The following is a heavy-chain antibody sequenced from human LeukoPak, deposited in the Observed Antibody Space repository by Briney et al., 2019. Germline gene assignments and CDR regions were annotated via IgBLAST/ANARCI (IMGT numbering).Heavy chain of an antibody. V-gene: IGHV3-30-3*01. CDR1: GFTFSSYA. J-gene: IGHJ6*03. CDR3: ARNLYSSSWYVHYYYYYMDD. Sequence: GGSLRLSCAASGFTFSSYAMHWVRQAPGKGLEWVAVISYDGSNKYYADSVKGRFTISRDNSKNTLYLQMNSLRAEDTAVYYCARNLYSSSWYVHYYYYYMDDWGKGTTVTVSS. CDR2: ISYDGSNK. D-gene: IGHD6-13*01.